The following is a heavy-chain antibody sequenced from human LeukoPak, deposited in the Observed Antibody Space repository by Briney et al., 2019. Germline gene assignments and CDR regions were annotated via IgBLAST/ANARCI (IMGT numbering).Heavy chain of an antibody. CDR1: GGSISNYY. CDR2: IYYSGST. D-gene: IGHD3-10*01. Sequence: PSETLSLTCTVSGGSISNYYWSWIRQPPGKGLEWIGYIYYSGSTNYNPSLKSRVTISVDTSKNQFSLKLSSVTAADTAVYYCARDLVGVRGIFYHWFDPWGQGTLVTVSS. V-gene: IGHV4-59*01. J-gene: IGHJ5*02. CDR3: ARDLVGVRGIFYHWFDP.